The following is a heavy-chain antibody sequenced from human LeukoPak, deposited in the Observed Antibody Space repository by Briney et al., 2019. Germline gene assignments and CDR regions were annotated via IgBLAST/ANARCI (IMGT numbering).Heavy chain of an antibody. CDR2: ISSNGGST. V-gene: IGHV3-64*01. CDR3: ARDSRYGYSNDY. D-gene: IGHD5-18*01. J-gene: IGHJ4*02. CDR1: GFTFSSYA. Sequence: GGSLRLSCAASGFTFSSYAMHWVRQAPGKGLEYVSAISSNGGSTYYANSVKGRFTISRDNSKNTLYLQMNSLRAEDTAVYYCARDSRYGYSNDYWGQGTLVTVSS.